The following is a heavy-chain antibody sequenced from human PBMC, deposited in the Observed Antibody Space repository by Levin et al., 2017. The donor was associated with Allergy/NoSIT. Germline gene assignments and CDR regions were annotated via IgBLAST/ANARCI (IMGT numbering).Heavy chain of an antibody. CDR2: IYPGDSDA. Sequence: GESLKISCKGSGYSFVNYWIAWVRQMPGKGLEWMGIIYPGDSDARYSPSFQGQVSISADKSIDTAYLQWSSLKAADTAIYYCVRQASWWGWFDPWGQGTRVTVSS. CDR3: VRQASWWGWFDP. CDR1: GYSFVNYW. V-gene: IGHV5-51*01. J-gene: IGHJ5*02. D-gene: IGHD6-13*01.